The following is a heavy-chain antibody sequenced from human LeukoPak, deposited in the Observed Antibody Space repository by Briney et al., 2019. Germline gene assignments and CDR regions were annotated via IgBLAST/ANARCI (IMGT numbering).Heavy chain of an antibody. Sequence: SETLSLTCTVSGGSISSSSYYWGWIRQPPGKGLEWIGSIYYSGSTYYNPSLKSRVTISVDTSKNQFSLKLSSVTAADTAVYYCARHVGGYCSSTSCYPKYYYYYYMDVWGKGTTVTVSS. CDR1: GGSISSSSYY. J-gene: IGHJ6*03. D-gene: IGHD2-2*01. V-gene: IGHV4-39*01. CDR2: IYYSGST. CDR3: ARHVGGYCSSTSCYPKYYYYYYMDV.